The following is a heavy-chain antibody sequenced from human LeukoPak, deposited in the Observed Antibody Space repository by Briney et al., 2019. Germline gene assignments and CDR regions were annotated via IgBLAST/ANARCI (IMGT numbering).Heavy chain of an antibody. J-gene: IGHJ5*02. Sequence: GASVKVSCKASGYTSTSYYMHWVRQAPGQGLEWMGIINPSGGSTSYAQKFQGRVTMTRDTSTSTVYMELSSLRSEDTAVYYCARDTPPKNWFDPWGQGTLVTVSS. CDR2: INPSGGST. V-gene: IGHV1-46*01. CDR3: ARDTPPKNWFDP. CDR1: GYTSTSYY.